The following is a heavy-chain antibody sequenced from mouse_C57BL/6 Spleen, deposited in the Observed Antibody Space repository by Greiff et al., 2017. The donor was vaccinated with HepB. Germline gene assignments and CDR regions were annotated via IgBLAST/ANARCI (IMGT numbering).Heavy chain of an antibody. Sequence: QVQLKQPGAELVMPGASVKLSCKASGYTFTSYWMHWVKQRPGQGLEWIGEIDPSDSYTNYNQKFKGKSTLTVDKSSSTAYMQLSSLTTEDSAVYYCARTYYYGGSFFYWYFDVWGTAPTVTVSS. D-gene: IGHD1-1*01. CDR2: IDPSDSYT. J-gene: IGHJ1*03. CDR1: GYTFTSYW. CDR3: ARTYYYGGSFFYWYFDV. V-gene: IGHV1-69*01.